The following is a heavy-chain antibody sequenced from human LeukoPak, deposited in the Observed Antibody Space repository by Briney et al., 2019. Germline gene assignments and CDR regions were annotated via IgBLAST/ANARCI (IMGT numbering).Heavy chain of an antibody. D-gene: IGHD2-2*01. CDR2: INHSGST. Sequence: PSETLSLTCAVYGGPFSGYYWSWIRQPPGKGLEWIGEINHSGSTNYNPSLKSRVTISVDTSKNQFSLKLSSVTAADTAVYYCARGRSTSRYRNWFDPWGQGTLVTVSS. J-gene: IGHJ5*02. CDR3: ARGRSTSRYRNWFDP. CDR1: GGPFSGYY. V-gene: IGHV4-34*01.